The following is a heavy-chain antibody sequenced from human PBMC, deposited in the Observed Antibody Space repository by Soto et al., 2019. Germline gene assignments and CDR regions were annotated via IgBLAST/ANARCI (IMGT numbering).Heavy chain of an antibody. V-gene: IGHV1-2*04. J-gene: IGHJ1*01. D-gene: IGHD5-12*01. CDR3: ARYFHSGYPQYYLAF. CDR1: GYTFTGYY. CDR2: INPNSGGT. Sequence: ASVKGSCKASGYTFTGYYMHWVRQAPGQGLEWMGWINPNSGGTNYAQKFQGWVTMTRDTSISTAYMELSRLRSDDTAVYYCARYFHSGYPQYYLAFRGQGTMVPGSS.